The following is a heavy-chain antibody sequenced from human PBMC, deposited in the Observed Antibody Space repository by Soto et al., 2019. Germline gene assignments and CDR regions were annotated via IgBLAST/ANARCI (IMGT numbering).Heavy chain of an antibody. V-gene: IGHV3-33*01. CDR2: IWYDGSNK. CDR1: GFTFSSYG. Sequence: QVQLVESGGGVVQPGRSLRLSCAAAGFTFSSYGMHWVRQAPGKGLEWVAVIWYDGSNKYYADSVKGRFTISRDTSKNTLYLQMHSLRAEDTAVYYCARDYCSGGSCYRGKDYWGQGTLVTVCS. J-gene: IGHJ4*02. D-gene: IGHD2-15*01. CDR3: ARDYCSGGSCYRGKDY.